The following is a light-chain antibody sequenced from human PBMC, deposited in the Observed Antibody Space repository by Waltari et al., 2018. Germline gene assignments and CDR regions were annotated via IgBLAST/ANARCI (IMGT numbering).Light chain of an antibody. Sequence: DIVLTQSPGTLSLSPGERATLSCRASQSVSSAYLAWYQQKPGQAPRFLMYGSSRRAAGTPHRFSGSGFATDFTLTINRLETADFAVYHCQLYGPPPPYTFGQGTKLEI. CDR2: GSS. CDR3: QLYGPPPPYT. CDR1: QSVSSAY. J-gene: IGKJ2*01. V-gene: IGKV3-20*01.